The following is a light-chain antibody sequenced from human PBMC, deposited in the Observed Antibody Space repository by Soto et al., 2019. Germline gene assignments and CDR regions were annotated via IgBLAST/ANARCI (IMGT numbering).Light chain of an antibody. Sequence: DIQMTQSPSTLSASVGDRVTITCRASQSISSWLAWYQQKPGKAPKLLIYKASSLESGGPSRFSGSGSGTEFSLTSSSLQPDDFATYSCQQYNSYWTFGQGTKVEIK. J-gene: IGKJ1*01. V-gene: IGKV1-5*03. CDR3: QQYNSYWT. CDR2: KAS. CDR1: QSISSW.